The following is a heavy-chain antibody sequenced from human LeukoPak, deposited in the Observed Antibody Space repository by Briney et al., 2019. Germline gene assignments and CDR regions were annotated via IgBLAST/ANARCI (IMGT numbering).Heavy chain of an antibody. CDR1: GYTFTDSY. CDR2: INPNSDT. CDR3: ARGRGGNSFDF. V-gene: IGHV1-2*02. J-gene: IGHJ4*02. D-gene: IGHD4-23*01. Sequence: ASVRVSCKASGYTFTDSYIHWMRQAPGQGLEWMGWINPNSDTNYAQKFQGRVTMTRDTSISTADMELNSLRSDDTGVYYCARGRGGNSFDFWGQGTLVTVSS.